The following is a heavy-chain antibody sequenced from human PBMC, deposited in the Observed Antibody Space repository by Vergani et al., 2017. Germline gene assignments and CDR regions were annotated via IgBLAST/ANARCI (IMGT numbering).Heavy chain of an antibody. CDR2: ISWDGGST. Sequence: EVQLVESGGVVVQPGGSLRLSCAASGFTFDDYAMHWVRQAPGKGLEWVSLISWDGGSTYYADSVKGRFTISRDNSKNSLYLQMKSLRTEDTALYYCAKYMGQQLVGTWFDYWGQGTLVTVSS. V-gene: IGHV3-43D*04. CDR3: AKYMGQQLVGTWFDY. D-gene: IGHD6-13*01. CDR1: GFTFDDYA. J-gene: IGHJ4*02.